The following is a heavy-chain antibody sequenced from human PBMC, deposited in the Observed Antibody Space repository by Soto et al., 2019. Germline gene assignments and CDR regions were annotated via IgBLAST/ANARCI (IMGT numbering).Heavy chain of an antibody. J-gene: IGHJ1*01. D-gene: IGHD3-22*01. CDR2: IYYIGAT. CDR1: GGSISSTTYY. V-gene: IGHV4-39*01. CDR3: ARYYDTSNRPYFHH. Sequence: SETLSLTGAVSGGSISSTTYYWAWIRQPPGKGLEWVATIYYIGATYYNPSLKSRLTISIDTSKNQFSLRLSSVTAADTAMYYCARYYDTSNRPYFHHCGQGNRVTVYS.